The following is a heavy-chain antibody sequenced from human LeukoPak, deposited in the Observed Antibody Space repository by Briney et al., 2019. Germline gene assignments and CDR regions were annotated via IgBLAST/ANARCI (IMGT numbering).Heavy chain of an antibody. Sequence: PSETLSLTCTVSLGSISSSNYFWAWIRQPPGKGLEWIGSIDYSGNTYYNPSLMSRVTISGDTSKNHFSLNLRSVTAADTAVYYCAGPSSGSYSKGAFDIWGQGTMVTVSS. D-gene: IGHD1-26*01. J-gene: IGHJ3*02. CDR3: AGPSSGSYSKGAFDI. V-gene: IGHV4-39*02. CDR1: LGSISSSNYF. CDR2: IDYSGNT.